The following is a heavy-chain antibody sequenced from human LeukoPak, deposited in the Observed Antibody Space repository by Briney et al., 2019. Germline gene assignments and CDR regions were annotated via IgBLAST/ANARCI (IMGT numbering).Heavy chain of an antibody. CDR2: INTDGSTT. J-gene: IGHJ4*02. CDR3: TKDTFGGHDY. D-gene: IGHD3-16*01. CDR1: GFTFSSYW. Sequence: GGSLRLSCAASGFTFSSYWMHWVRQAPGKGLLWVSRINTDGSTTSYADSVRGRFTISRDSTRNTLYLQMNSLRAEDTAVYYCTKDTFGGHDYWGQGTLVTVSS. V-gene: IGHV3-74*01.